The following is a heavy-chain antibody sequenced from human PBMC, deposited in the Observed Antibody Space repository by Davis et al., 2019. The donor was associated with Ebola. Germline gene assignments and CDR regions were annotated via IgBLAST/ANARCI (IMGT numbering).Heavy chain of an antibody. CDR2: LYTDGRT. CDR1: GFIVSDKY. CDR3: ARDLINDVGSNRGY. V-gene: IGHV3-53*01. J-gene: IGHJ1*01. Sequence: GGSLRLSCVVSGFIVSDKYMSWVRQAPGKGLEWVSVLYTDGRTHHSDSVKGRFSISRDNAKNTVSLQMNDLRVEDTAVYYCARDLINDVGSNRGYWGQGTRVIVSS. D-gene: IGHD1-1*01.